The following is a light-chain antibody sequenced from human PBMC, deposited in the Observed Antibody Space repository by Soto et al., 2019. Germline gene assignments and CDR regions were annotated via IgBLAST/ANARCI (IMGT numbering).Light chain of an antibody. V-gene: IGKV2-30*01. CDR3: MQGTLWPPT. J-gene: IGKJ4*01. CDR2: KVS. Sequence: DVVLTQSPLALAVTLGQPASISCRSSQRFEYSDGNSYLNLIQQRPGHSPRRLIYKVSNRASGVPDRFSGLGSGTDFTLKRSRGEAEDVAVYYCMQGTLWPPTCCGGTKVEIK. CDR1: QRFEYSDGNSY.